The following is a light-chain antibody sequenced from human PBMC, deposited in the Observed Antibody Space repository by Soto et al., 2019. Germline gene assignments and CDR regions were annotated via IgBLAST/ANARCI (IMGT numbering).Light chain of an antibody. J-gene: IGLJ3*02. CDR3: GTWDNSLSAWV. Sequence: QSVLTQPPSVSAAPGQKVTISCSGSSSNIGSNYVSWYQQPPGSAPKLLIYDNDKRPSGIPDRFSGSKSGTSATLGITGLQTGDEADYYCGTWDNSLSAWVFGGGTKVTVL. CDR1: SSNIGSNY. CDR2: DND. V-gene: IGLV1-51*01.